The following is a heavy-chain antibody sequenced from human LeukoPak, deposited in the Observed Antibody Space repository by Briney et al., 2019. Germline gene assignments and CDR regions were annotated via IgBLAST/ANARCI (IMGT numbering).Heavy chain of an antibody. CDR3: ARGRMTTVVRGAFDI. J-gene: IGHJ3*02. Sequence: SETLSLTCAVYGGSFSGYYWSWIRQPPGKGLEWIGEINHSGSTNYNPSLKSRVTISVDTSKNQFSLKLSPVTAADTAVYYCARGRMTTVVRGAFDIWGQGTMVTVSS. V-gene: IGHV4-34*01. CDR2: INHSGST. D-gene: IGHD4-23*01. CDR1: GGSFSGYY.